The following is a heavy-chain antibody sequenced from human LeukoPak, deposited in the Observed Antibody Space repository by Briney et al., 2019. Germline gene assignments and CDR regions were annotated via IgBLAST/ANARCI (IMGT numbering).Heavy chain of an antibody. D-gene: IGHD1-26*01. CDR1: GGSINTYY. V-gene: IGHV4-59*01. J-gene: IGHJ3*02. CDR2: VYYTGSS. Sequence: SETLSLTCSVSGGSINTYYWSWLRQPPGKGLEWIGSVYYTGSSNSNPSLKSRVTVSVDTSNKQFSLRLASVSAADTATYYCARVKGSPWPRENDALDIRGQGKLVIVSS. CDR3: ARVKGSPWPRENDALDI.